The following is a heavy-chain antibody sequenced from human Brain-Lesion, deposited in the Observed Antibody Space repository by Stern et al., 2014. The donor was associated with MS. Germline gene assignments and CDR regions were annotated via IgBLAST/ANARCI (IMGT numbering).Heavy chain of an antibody. CDR2: ISFDGNTK. Sequence: QVHLVESGGGVVQPGRSLRLSCAGSGFTFSPYAMDCVRPAPGKGLERLAGISFDGNTKDSAASIRGRFNFFSDNRKNQLDMPQNSLIGEDTAVYYFARLRIPDFGFSGYDPAFDYWGQGTLVTVSS. J-gene: IGHJ4*02. D-gene: IGHD5-12*01. V-gene: IGHV3-30-3*01. CDR1: GFTFSPYA. CDR3: ARLRIPDFGFSGYDPAFDY.